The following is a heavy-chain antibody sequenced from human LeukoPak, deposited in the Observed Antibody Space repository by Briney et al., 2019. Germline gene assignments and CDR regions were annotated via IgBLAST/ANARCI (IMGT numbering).Heavy chain of an antibody. V-gene: IGHV4-31*03. D-gene: IGHD2-15*01. CDR1: GLSMSNGGYY. Sequence: PSQTLSLTCTVSGLSMSNGGYYWSWIRQPPGKGLEWIGYIYHSGSAYYNPSLKSRLTMSVDTSKNQFSLNLSSVTAADTAVYYCARDRGYCSGGSCLFYGMDVWGQGTTVTVSS. J-gene: IGHJ6*02. CDR2: IYHSGSA. CDR3: ARDRGYCSGGSCLFYGMDV.